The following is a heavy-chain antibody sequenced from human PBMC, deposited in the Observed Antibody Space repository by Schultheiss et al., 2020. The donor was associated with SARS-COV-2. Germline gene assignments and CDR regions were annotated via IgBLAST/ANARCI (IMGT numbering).Heavy chain of an antibody. J-gene: IGHJ6*02. V-gene: IGHV3-30*12. CDR3: ASLYPEAATHYYYYYGMDV. D-gene: IGHD2-15*01. CDR2: ISYDGSNK. CDR1: GFTFSSYG. Sequence: GGSLRLSCAASGFTFSSYGMHWVRQAPGKGLEWVAVISYDGSNKYYADSVKGRFTISRDNAKNSLYLQMNSLRAEDTAVYYCASLYPEAATHYYYYYGMDVWGQGTTVTVSS.